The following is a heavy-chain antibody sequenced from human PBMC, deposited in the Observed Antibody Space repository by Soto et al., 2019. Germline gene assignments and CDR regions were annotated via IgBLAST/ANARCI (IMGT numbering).Heavy chain of an antibody. CDR1: GGTFSSYA. Sequence: QVQLVQSGAEVKKPGSSVKVSCKASGGTFSSYAISWVRQAPGQGLEWMGGIIPIFGTANYAQKFQGRVTITADEARSTAYMELSSLRSEDTAVYYCAGGRVEMAPIRGGGWYFDLWGRGTLVTVSS. CDR2: IIPIFGTA. V-gene: IGHV1-69*01. D-gene: IGHD5-12*01. CDR3: AGGRVEMAPIRGGGWYFDL. J-gene: IGHJ2*01.